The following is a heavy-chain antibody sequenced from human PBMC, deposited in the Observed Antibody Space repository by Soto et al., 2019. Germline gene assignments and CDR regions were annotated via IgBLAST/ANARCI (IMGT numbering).Heavy chain of an antibody. CDR1: GFTFSSYS. CDR2: ISSSSSYI. CDR3: ARDARSIAAAGPDY. J-gene: IGHJ4*02. V-gene: IGHV3-21*01. Sequence: PGGSLRLSCAASGFTFSSYSMNWVRQAPGKGLEWVSSISSSSSYIYYADSVKGRFTISRDNAKNSLYLQMNSLRAEDTAVYYCARDARSIAAAGPDYWGQGAQVTVSS. D-gene: IGHD6-13*01.